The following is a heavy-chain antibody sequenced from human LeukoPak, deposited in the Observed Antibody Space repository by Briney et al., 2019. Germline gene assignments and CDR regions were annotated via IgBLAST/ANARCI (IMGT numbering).Heavy chain of an antibody. CDR1: GGSFSGYY. D-gene: IGHD2-21*02. J-gene: IGHJ4*02. Sequence: PSETLSLTCAVYGGSFSGYYWSWIRQPPGKGLEWIGEINHSGSTNYNPSLKSRVTISVDTSKNQFSLKLSSVTAADTAVYYYAGGVVTRYGAAWYFDYWGQGTLVTVSS. V-gene: IGHV4-34*01. CDR3: AGGVVTRYGAAWYFDY. CDR2: INHSGST.